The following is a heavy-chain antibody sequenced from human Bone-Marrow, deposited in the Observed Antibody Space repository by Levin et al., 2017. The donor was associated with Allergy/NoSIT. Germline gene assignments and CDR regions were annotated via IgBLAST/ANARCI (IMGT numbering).Heavy chain of an antibody. Sequence: GESLKISCAASGFTFSSYAMSWVRQAPGKGLEWVSTISGSGGSTVYADSVKGRFTISRDNSKNTLYLQMNSLRAEDTAVYYCAKDLESGFVVVTAIDYWGQGTLVTVSS. CDR1: GFTFSSYA. D-gene: IGHD2-21*02. V-gene: IGHV3-23*01. CDR3: AKDLESGFVVVTAIDY. CDR2: ISGSGGST. J-gene: IGHJ4*02.